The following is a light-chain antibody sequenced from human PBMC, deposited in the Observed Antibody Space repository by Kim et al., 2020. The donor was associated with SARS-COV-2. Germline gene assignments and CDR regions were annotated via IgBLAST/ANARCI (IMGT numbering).Light chain of an antibody. CDR3: QQYANLPLT. V-gene: IGKV1-33*01. J-gene: IGKJ4*01. CDR1: QDISNY. Sequence: DIQMTQSPSSLSASVGDRVTITCQASQDISNYLSWYQQKPGKAPKVLLYDASNLETGVPSRFSGSGSGTDFTFTISSLQPEDIATYYCQQYANLPLTFGGGTKVDIK. CDR2: DAS.